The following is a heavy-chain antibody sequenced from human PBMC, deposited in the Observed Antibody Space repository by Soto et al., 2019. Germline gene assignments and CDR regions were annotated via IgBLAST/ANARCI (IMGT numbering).Heavy chain of an antibody. J-gene: IGHJ6*02. Sequence: ASVKVCCNASGYPFTSYCINWVRQATGQGLEWMGWMNPNRGNTGYAQKFQSRVTMTRNTSISTAYMELSSLRSEDTAAYYRARGGYYAYGIDDWGELTTVTV. D-gene: IGHD3-3*01. CDR2: MNPNRGNT. CDR3: ARGGYYAYGIDD. V-gene: IGHV1-8*01. CDR1: GYPFTSYC.